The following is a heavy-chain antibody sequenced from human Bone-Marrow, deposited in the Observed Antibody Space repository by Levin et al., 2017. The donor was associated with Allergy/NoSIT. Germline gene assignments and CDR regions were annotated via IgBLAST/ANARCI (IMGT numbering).Heavy chain of an antibody. D-gene: IGHD3-22*01. J-gene: IGHJ4*02. CDR2: ISSDGSKN. CDR1: GFTFSTFA. CDR3: ARDWLDESSGYNQAFDY. V-gene: IGHV3-30-3*01. Sequence: GGSLRLSCAASGFTFSTFAMHWVRQVPGKGLEWVGVISSDGSKNYYPDSVKGRFTISRDNSKNTLYLQMNSLRPEDTAVYYCARDWLDESSGYNQAFDYWGQGTLVTVSS.